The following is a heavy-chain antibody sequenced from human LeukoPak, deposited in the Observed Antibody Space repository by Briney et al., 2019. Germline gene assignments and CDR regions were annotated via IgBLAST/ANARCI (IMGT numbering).Heavy chain of an antibody. CDR1: GFTFSSYG. J-gene: IGHJ4*02. D-gene: IGHD2-2*01. CDR2: IWYDGSNK. CDR3: ARGGDIVVVPAAILDY. Sequence: GGSLRLSCAASGFTFSSYGMHWVRQAPGKGLEWVAVIWYDGSNKYYADPVKGRFTISRDNSKNTLYLQMNSLRAEDTAVYYCARGGDIVVVPAAILDYWGQGTLVTVSS. V-gene: IGHV3-33*01.